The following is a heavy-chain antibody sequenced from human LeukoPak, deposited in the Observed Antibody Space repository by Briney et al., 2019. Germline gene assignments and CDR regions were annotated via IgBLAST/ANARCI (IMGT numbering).Heavy chain of an antibody. CDR1: GYSFTSYW. V-gene: IGHV5-51*01. Sequence: GESLKISCKGSGYSFTSYWIGWVRQMPGKGLEWMGIIYPGDSDTRYSPSFQGRVTISADKSISTAYLQWSSLKASDTAMYYCARIRCITIFGVVIRGAFDIWGQGTMVTVSS. D-gene: IGHD3-3*01. J-gene: IGHJ3*02. CDR3: ARIRCITIFGVVIRGAFDI. CDR2: IYPGDSDT.